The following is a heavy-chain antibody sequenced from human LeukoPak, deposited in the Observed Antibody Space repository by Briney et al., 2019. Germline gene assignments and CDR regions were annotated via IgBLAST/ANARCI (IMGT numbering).Heavy chain of an antibody. CDR2: IRGNGET. Sequence: PGGSLRLSCAASGLRFSRFSMSWVGQGPARGLEWVSSIRGNGETFYADAVKAGFTLSSDSSRNTVYFQLNNLRVEDTAIYCCAKASWVSSTDPVRWGQATLATVSS. D-gene: IGHD3-16*01. CDR1: GLRFSRFS. V-gene: IGHV3-23*01. J-gene: IGHJ4*02. CDR3: AKASWVSSTDPVR.